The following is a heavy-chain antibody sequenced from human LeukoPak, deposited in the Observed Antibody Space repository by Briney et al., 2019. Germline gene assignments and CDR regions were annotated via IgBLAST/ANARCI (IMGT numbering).Heavy chain of an antibody. CDR3: ARELKVGATTFSRSDAFDI. Sequence: PSETLSLTCTVSGGSISSYYWSWIRQPAGKGLEWIGRIHTSGSTNYNPSLKSRVTMSVDTSKNQFSLKLSSVTAADTAVYYCARELKVGATTFSRSDAFDIWGQGTMVTVSS. CDR2: IHTSGST. D-gene: IGHD1-26*01. V-gene: IGHV4-4*07. J-gene: IGHJ3*02. CDR1: GGSISSYY.